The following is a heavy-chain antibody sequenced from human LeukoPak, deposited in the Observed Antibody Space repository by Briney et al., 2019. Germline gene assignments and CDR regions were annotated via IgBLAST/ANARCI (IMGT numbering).Heavy chain of an antibody. J-gene: IGHJ6*02. Sequence: PGGSLRLSCAASGFTFSSYAMHWVRQAPGKGLEWVAVISYDGSNKYYADSVKGRFTISRDNSKNTLYLQMNSLRAEDTAVYYCARDPEMADYGMDVWGQGTTVTVSS. V-gene: IGHV3-30-3*01. CDR2: ISYDGSNK. D-gene: IGHD5-24*01. CDR3: ARDPEMADYGMDV. CDR1: GFTFSSYA.